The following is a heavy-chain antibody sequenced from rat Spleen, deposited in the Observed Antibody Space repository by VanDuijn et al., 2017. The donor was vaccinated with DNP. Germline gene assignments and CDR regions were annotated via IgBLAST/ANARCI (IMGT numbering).Heavy chain of an antibody. J-gene: IGHJ4*01. CDR1: GFTFSNYY. CDR3: AKIAAGAMDA. D-gene: IGHD1-2*01. CDR2: IIYDAGST. V-gene: IGHV5-7*01. Sequence: EVQLVESGGGLVQPGRSLKLSCAASGFTFSNYYMAWVRQAPKKGLEWVATIIYDAGSTYYRDSVKGRFTISKDNAKSTLYLQMDSLRSEDSATYFCAKIAAGAMDAWGQGTSVTVSS.